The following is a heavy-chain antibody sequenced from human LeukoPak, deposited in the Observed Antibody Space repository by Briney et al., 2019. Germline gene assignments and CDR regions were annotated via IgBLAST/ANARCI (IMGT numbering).Heavy chain of an antibody. Sequence: GRSLRLSCAASGFTFSSYGMYWVRQAPGKGLEWVAVISYDGSNKYYADSVKGRFTISRDNSKNTLYLQMNSLRAEDTAVYYCAKDQCGGDCAIPYYWGQGTLVTVSS. D-gene: IGHD2-21*02. J-gene: IGHJ4*02. CDR1: GFTFSSYG. CDR3: AKDQCGGDCAIPYY. V-gene: IGHV3-30*18. CDR2: ISYDGSNK.